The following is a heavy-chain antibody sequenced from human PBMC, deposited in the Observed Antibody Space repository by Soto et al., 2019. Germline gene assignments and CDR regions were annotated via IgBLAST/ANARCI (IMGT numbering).Heavy chain of an antibody. Sequence: SETLSLTCTVSGGSISSGGYYWSWIRQHPGKGLEWIGYIYYSGSTYYNPSLKSRVTISVDTSKNQFSLKLSSVTAADTAVYYCARSQTSTTYYYDSSGYYKSVNYYYGMDVWGQGTTVTVSS. V-gene: IGHV4-31*03. CDR1: GGSISSGGYY. CDR2: IYYSGST. CDR3: ARSQTSTTYYYDSSGYYKSVNYYYGMDV. D-gene: IGHD3-22*01. J-gene: IGHJ6*02.